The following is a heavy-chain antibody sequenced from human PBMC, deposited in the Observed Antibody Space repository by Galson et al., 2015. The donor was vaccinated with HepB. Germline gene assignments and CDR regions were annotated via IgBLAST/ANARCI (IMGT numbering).Heavy chain of an antibody. CDR2: ISAYNGNT. J-gene: IGHJ6*02. D-gene: IGHD5-24*01. CDR1: GYTFTSYG. CDR3: ARPLDGYHYSYYYYYGMDV. V-gene: IGHV1-18*04. Sequence: SVKVSCKASGYTFTSYGISWVRQAPGQGLEWMGWISAYNGNTNYAQKLQGRVTMTTDTSTSTAYMELRSLRSDDTAVYYCARPLDGYHYSYYYYYGMDVWGQGTTVTVSS.